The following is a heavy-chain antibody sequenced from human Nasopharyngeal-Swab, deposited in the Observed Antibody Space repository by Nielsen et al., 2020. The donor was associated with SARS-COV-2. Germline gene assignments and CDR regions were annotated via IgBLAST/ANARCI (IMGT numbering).Heavy chain of an antibody. Sequence: ASVKVSCKASGYTFTIYAINCLRHSPGQWLEWMGWINTNTGNPTYAQGFTGRFVFSFDTSVSTAYLQISSLKAEDTAVYYCAKDEKSQGIFGVVISGQWWFDPWGQGSLGTVSS. V-gene: IGHV7-4-1*02. CDR1: GYTFTIYA. CDR3: AKDEKSQGIFGVVISGQWWFDP. D-gene: IGHD3-3*01. J-gene: IGHJ5*02. CDR2: INTNTGNP.